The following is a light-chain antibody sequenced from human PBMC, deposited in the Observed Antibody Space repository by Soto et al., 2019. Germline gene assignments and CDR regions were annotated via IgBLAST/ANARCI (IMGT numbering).Light chain of an antibody. CDR1: QSVNSGY. CDR2: DTS. J-gene: IGKJ1*01. CDR3: QQYGSSPRT. V-gene: IGKV3-20*01. Sequence: EIVLTQSPGTLSLSPGERATLSCRASQSVNSGYLAWYQHTPGQAPRLLIYDTSTRATGIPDRFSGSGSGTDFTLTTIRLEPEDCAVFYCQQYGSSPRTFGQGTKVEIK.